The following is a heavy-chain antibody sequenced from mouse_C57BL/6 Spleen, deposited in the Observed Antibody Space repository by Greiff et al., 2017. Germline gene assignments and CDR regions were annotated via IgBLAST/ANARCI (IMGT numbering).Heavy chain of an antibody. CDR2: INPYNGGT. CDR3: ARPLITTVVVDY. D-gene: IGHD1-1*01. J-gene: IGHJ2*01. CDR1: GYTFTDYY. V-gene: IGHV1-19*01. Sequence: EVQLQQSGTVLVKPGASVKMSCKASGYTFTDYYMNWVKQSHGKSLEWIGVINPYNGGTSYNQKFKGKATLTVDKSSSTAYMELNSLTSEDSAVYYCARPLITTVVVDYWGQGTTLTVSS.